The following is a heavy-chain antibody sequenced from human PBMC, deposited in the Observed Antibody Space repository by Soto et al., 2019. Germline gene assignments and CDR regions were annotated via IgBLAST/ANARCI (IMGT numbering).Heavy chain of an antibody. CDR1: GYSFTTYY. CDR2: IDPSSGSA. J-gene: IGHJ6*02. CDR3: ARGNDLPYYHYGLHA. D-gene: IGHD1-1*01. Sequence: ASVKVSCKASGYSFTTYYIHWVRQAPGQGLEWMGIIDPSSGSAGYAQKFQVSVTMTRDTPTSTFYMELSSLRSEDTAVYYCARGNDLPYYHYGLHAWGQGTTLTVSS. V-gene: IGHV1-46*03.